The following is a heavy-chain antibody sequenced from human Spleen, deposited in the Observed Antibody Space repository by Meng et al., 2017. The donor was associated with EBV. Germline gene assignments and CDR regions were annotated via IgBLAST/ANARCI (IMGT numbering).Heavy chain of an antibody. CDR1: GVSITTGGYS. D-gene: IGHD2-15*01. J-gene: IGHJ4*02. CDR3: ARSATGWFFYYDY. V-gene: IGHV4-30-2*01. CDR2: IYHSGST. Sequence: QLQLQESGSGLVKPSQTLSLTCAVAGVSITTGGYSWSWVRQPPGKGLEWIGHIYHSGSTYYNPSVKSRVIMSVDGSKNQFSLKLTSVTAADTAVYYCARSATGWFFYYDYWGQGTLVTVSS.